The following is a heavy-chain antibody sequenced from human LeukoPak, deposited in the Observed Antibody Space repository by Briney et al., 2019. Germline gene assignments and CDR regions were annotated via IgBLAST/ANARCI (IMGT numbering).Heavy chain of an antibody. D-gene: IGHD3-22*01. J-gene: IGHJ4*02. CDR2: ISGSGGST. V-gene: IGHV3-23*01. CDR3: ANIGGSGYLNFDY. CDR1: GFTFSSYA. Sequence: PGGSLRLSCAASGFTFSSYAMSWVRQAPGKGLEWVSAISGSGGSTYYADSVQGRFTISRDNSKNTLYLQMNSPRAEDAAEYDCANIGGSGYLNFDYWGQGTLVTVSS.